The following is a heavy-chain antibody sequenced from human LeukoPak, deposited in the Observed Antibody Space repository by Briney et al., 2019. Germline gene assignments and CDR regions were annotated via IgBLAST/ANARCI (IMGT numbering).Heavy chain of an antibody. CDR1: GGSVSSGSYY. CDR3: ARGAGTYPNWFDP. Sequence: PSETLSLTCTVSGGSVSSGSYYWRWIRQPPGKGLEWIGYIYYSGSTNYNPSLKSRVTISVDTSKNQFSLKLSSVTAADTAVYYCARGAGTYPNWFDPWGQGTLVTVSS. CDR2: IYYSGST. D-gene: IGHD3-10*01. J-gene: IGHJ5*02. V-gene: IGHV4-61*01.